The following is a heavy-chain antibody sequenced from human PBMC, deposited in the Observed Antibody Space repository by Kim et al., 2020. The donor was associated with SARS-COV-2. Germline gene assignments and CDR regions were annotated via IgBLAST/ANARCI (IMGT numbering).Heavy chain of an antibody. Sequence: GGSLRLSCAASGFIVSTNYMTWVRQAPGKGLEWVSVIYDGDDTYYADSAKGRFTISRDSSKNTLYLRMNSLRAEDSAVYYCARGQRNQYDNTGYQYPHFCIGLDVWGKEIMITVT. V-gene: IGHV3-53*01. CDR3: ARGQRNQYDNTGYQYPHFCIGLDV. CDR1: GFIVSTNY. D-gene: IGHD3-22*01. J-gene: IGHJ6*04. CDR2: IYDGDDT.